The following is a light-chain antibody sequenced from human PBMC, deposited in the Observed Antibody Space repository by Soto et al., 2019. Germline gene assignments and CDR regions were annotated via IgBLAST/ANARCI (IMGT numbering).Light chain of an antibody. CDR2: GAS. CDR1: QGISAD. CDR3: LHDYNYPRT. Sequence: AIQLTQSPSSLSASVGDRVTITCRASQGISADLAWYSQKTGTAPKLLIYGASNLQTGVPSRFSGSGSGTYFTLTINGLQPEDFATYYCLHDYNYPRTFGQGTKVEIK. J-gene: IGKJ1*01. V-gene: IGKV1-6*01.